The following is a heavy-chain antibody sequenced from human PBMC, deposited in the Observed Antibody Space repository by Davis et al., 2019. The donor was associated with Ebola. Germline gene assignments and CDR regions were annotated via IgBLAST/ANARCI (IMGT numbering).Heavy chain of an antibody. CDR1: GFTFNNYG. V-gene: IGHV3-30*18. CDR2: IAYDETDK. CDR3: AKSVDSAMVPTF. Sequence: GESLKISCAVSGFTFNNYGMHWVRQAPGKGLEWVAVIAYDETDKYYADSVKGRFTISRDNSKNTLYLQMHSLRAEDTAVYYCAKSVDSAMVPTFWGQGTLVTVSS. D-gene: IGHD5-18*01. J-gene: IGHJ4*02.